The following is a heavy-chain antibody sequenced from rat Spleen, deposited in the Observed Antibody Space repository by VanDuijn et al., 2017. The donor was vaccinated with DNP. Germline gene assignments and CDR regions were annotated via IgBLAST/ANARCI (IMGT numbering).Heavy chain of an antibody. CDR2: IIYDGSHT. D-gene: IGHD1-2*01. J-gene: IGHJ3*01. Sequence: EVQLVESGGGVVQPGKSLKLSCAASGFSFSDSAMAWVRQSPKMGLEWVATIIYDGSHTFYRDSVQGRFIISRDNAKTTLNLQMDSLRSEDTATYYCSTADYSSYWGQGTLVTVSS. CDR1: GFSFSDSA. CDR3: STADYSSY. V-gene: IGHV5S10*01.